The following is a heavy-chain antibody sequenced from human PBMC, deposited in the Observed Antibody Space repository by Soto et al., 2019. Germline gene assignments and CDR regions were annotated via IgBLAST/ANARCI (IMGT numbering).Heavy chain of an antibody. CDR3: AGLIASGRFWYFDL. J-gene: IGHJ2*01. V-gene: IGHV1-69*01. CDR2: IIPICGTA. CDR1: GGTFSSYA. D-gene: IGHD6-19*01. Sequence: QVQLVQSGAEVKKPGSSVKVSCKASGGTFSSYAISWVRQAPGQGLEWMGGIIPICGTANYARKFQGRVTITADESTSTAYMELSSLRSEDTAVYYCAGLIASGRFWYFDLWGRGTLVTVSS.